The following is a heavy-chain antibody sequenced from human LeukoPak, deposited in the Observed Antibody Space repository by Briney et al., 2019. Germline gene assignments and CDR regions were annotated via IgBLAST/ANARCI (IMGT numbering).Heavy chain of an antibody. J-gene: IGHJ3*02. V-gene: IGHV3-48*01. CDR3: ARDSDLEDAFDI. D-gene: IGHD3-3*01. Sequence: GGSLRLSCAASGFTFSSYSMNWVRQAPGKGLEWVSYISSSSSTIYYADSVKGRFTISRDNAKNSLYLQMNSLRAEDTAVYYCARDSDLEDAFDICGQGTMVTVSS. CDR2: ISSSSSTI. CDR1: GFTFSSYS.